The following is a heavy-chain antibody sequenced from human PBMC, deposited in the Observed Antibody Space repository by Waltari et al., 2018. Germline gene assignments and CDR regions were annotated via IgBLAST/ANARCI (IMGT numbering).Heavy chain of an antibody. CDR1: GGSFSGYY. CDR3: ARGKARRFFDI. V-gene: IGHV4-34*01. Sequence: QVQLQQWGAGLLKPSETLSLTCAVYGGSFSGYYWSWIRQPPGKGLEWIGEINHSGSTNSTPSLKSRVTISLDTSKNQFSLKLSSVTAADTAVYYCARGKARRFFDIWGQGTMVTVSS. CDR2: INHSGST. J-gene: IGHJ3*02.